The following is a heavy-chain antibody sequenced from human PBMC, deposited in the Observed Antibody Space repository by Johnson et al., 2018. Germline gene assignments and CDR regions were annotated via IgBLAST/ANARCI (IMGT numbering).Heavy chain of an antibody. CDR3: ASDPRSTVVYYVMDV. Sequence: VQLVESGGGVVQPGKSLRLSCAASGFNSSNYGLHWVRQAPGKGLEWVAVIWYDGPNEYYEGSVKGRFTISRDNSKNTLYLQMHSLRAEDTAVYYCASDPRSTVVYYVMDVWGQGTTVTVSS. D-gene: IGHD4-11*01. CDR2: IWYDGPNE. CDR1: GFNSSNYG. J-gene: IGHJ6*02. V-gene: IGHV3-33*01.